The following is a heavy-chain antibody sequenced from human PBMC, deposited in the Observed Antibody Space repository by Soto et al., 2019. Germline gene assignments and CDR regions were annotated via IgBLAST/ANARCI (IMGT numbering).Heavy chain of an antibody. V-gene: IGHV4-30-2*01. CDR1: GGSISSGGYS. Sequence: LSLTCAVSGGSISSGGYSWSWIRQPPGKGLEWIGYIYHSGSTYYNPSLKSRVTISVDRSKNQFSLKLSSVTAADTAVYYCGRRYSYFDYWGQGTLVTVSS. J-gene: IGHJ4*02. CDR2: IYHSGST. D-gene: IGHD5-18*01. CDR3: GRRYSYFDY.